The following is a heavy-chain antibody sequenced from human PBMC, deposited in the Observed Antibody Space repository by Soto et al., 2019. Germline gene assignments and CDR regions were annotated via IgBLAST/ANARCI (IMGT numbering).Heavy chain of an antibody. V-gene: IGHV3-11*01. CDR3: VRSRLHQLHYYYYGMDV. CDR1: GFTFSDYY. Sequence: GSLRLSCAASGFTFSDYYMSWIRQAPGKGLEWVSYISSSGSTIYYADSVKGRFTISRDNAKNSLYLQMNSLRAEDTAVYYCVRSRLHQLHYYYYGMDVWGQGTTVTVSS. CDR2: ISSSGSTI. J-gene: IGHJ6*02. D-gene: IGHD2-2*01.